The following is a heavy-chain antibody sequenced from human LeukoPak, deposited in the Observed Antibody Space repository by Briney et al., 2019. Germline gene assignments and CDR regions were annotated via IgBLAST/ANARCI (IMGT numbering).Heavy chain of an antibody. V-gene: IGHV3-53*01. CDR1: GFTVSSYY. Sequence: GGSLRLSCVASGFTVSSYYVSWVRQAPGKGLEWVSVIYSGGSTYYADSVKGRFTISRDNSKNTLYLQMNSLRAEDTAVYYCAKANYWGQGTLVTVSS. J-gene: IGHJ4*02. CDR3: AKANY. CDR2: IYSGGST.